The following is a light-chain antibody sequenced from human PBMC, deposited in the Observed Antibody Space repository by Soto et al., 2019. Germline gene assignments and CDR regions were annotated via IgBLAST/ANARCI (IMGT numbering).Light chain of an antibody. CDR1: QNVNSN. CDR3: EQYNNWPLT. Sequence: EIVMTQSPATLSVSPGERATLSYRASQNVNSNLAWYQQKRGQAPRLLIYEASSRATGIPARFSASGSGTEFTLTISSLQSEDFAVYYCEQYNNWPLTFGGGTNVEIK. V-gene: IGKV3-15*01. CDR2: EAS. J-gene: IGKJ4*01.